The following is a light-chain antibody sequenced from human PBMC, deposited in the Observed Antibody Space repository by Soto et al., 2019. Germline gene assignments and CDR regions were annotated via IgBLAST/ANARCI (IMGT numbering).Light chain of an antibody. CDR2: DAF. V-gene: IGKV3-11*01. CDR3: QQRSNWPWT. J-gene: IGKJ1*01. CDR1: QSVSSY. Sequence: EIVFTQSPATLSLSPGERATLSCRASQSVSSYLVWYQQKPGQAPRLLIYDAFKRATGIPARFSGSGSGTDFSLTISSLEPEDFAVYYCQQRSNWPWTFGQGTKV.